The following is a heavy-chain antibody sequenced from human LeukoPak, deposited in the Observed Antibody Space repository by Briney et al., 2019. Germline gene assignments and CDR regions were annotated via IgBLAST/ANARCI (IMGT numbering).Heavy chain of an antibody. J-gene: IGHJ6*02. CDR3: ARCPGAQGSRDTAMVAPDYGMDV. Sequence: ASVKVSCKASGGTFSSYAVSWVRQAPGQGLEWMGGIIPIFGTANYAQKFQGRVTITADESTSTAYMELSSLRYTAVYYCARCPGAQGSRDTAMVAPDYGMDVWGQGTTVTVS. CDR1: GGTFSSYA. D-gene: IGHD5-18*01. V-gene: IGHV1-69*13. CDR2: IIPIFGTA.